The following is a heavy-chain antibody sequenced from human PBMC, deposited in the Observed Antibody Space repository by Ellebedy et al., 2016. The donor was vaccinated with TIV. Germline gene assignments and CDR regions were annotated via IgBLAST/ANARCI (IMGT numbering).Heavy chain of an antibody. CDR2: VSGSGGST. D-gene: IGHD2-2*01. V-gene: IGHV3-23*01. J-gene: IGHJ4*02. CDR3: ANMDCSSSSCHLWGIY. CDR1: GFTFSSYA. Sequence: AASVKVSCKASGFTFSSYAMSWARQAPGKGLEWVSGVSGSGGSTYYADSVKGRFTISRDNSKNTLYLQMNSLRAEDTAVYYCANMDCSSSSCHLWGIYWGQGTLVTVSS.